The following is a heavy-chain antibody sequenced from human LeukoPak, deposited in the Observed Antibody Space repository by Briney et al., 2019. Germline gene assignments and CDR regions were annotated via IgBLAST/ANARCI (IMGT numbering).Heavy chain of an antibody. CDR2: INTDGSGT. CDR1: GFTFSNYW. Sequence: GGSLRLSCAASGFTFSNYWMHWVRQAPGKGLVWVSRINTDGSGTSYADSVKGRYTISRDNAKNTLYLQMNSLRAEDTAVYYCTRDLRYCTSTSCYDPYFDHWGQGTLVTVSS. V-gene: IGHV3-74*01. CDR3: TRDLRYCTSTSCYDPYFDH. D-gene: IGHD2-2*01. J-gene: IGHJ4*02.